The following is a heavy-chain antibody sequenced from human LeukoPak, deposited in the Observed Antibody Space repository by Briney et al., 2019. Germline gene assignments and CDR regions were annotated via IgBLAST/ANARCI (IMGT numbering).Heavy chain of an antibody. J-gene: IGHJ5*02. Sequence: GGSLRLSCAASGFTFNNFAMTWVRQAPGKGLEWVSYISSSSSTIYYADSVKGRFTISRDNAKNSLYLQMNSLRAEDTAVYYCATLNWFDPWGQGTLVTVSS. CDR1: GFTFNNFA. CDR2: ISSSSSTI. V-gene: IGHV3-48*04. CDR3: ATLNWFDP.